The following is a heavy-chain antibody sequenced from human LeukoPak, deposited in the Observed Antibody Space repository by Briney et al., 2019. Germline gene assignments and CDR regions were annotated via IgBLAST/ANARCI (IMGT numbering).Heavy chain of an antibody. J-gene: IGHJ4*02. V-gene: IGHV3-74*01. Sequence: GGSLRLSRAASGFTFSSYWMHWVRQAPGKGLVWVSRINSDGSSTSYADSVKGRFTISRDNAKNTLYLQMNSLRAEDTAVYYCARYYYDSSGYYPTEGFDYWGQGTLVTVSS. CDR3: ARYYYDSSGYYPTEGFDY. CDR1: GFTFSSYW. D-gene: IGHD3-22*01. CDR2: INSDGSST.